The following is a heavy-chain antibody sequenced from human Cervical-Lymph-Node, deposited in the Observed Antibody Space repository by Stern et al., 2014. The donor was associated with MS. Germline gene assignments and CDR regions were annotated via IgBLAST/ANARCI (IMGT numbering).Heavy chain of an antibody. Sequence: VQLVESGGGLVKPGGSLRLSCAGSGFTFSDYYMSWVRQAPGKGLEWVSYISNSGKAIGYADAVKGRFTISRDNAKKSLYLQMTSLRAEDTGVYYCARDRSWYNGNDPLDYWGQGTLVTVSS. CDR2: ISNSGKAI. J-gene: IGHJ4*02. D-gene: IGHD3-10*01. CDR1: GFTFSDYY. V-gene: IGHV3-11*01. CDR3: ARDRSWYNGNDPLDY.